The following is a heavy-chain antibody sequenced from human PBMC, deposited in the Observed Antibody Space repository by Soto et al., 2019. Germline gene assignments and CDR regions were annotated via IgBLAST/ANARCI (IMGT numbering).Heavy chain of an antibody. Sequence: GGSLRLSCAASRFTVSTNSMSWVRQAPGKGLEWVSIIYSGGHTYYADSVKGRFTVSRENSKNTLYLQMNSLRAEDTAVYYCARVQPISVWFDPWGQGTLVTVSS. CDR2: IYSGGHT. D-gene: IGHD6-19*01. CDR3: ARVQPISVWFDP. CDR1: RFTVSTNS. V-gene: IGHV3-66*01. J-gene: IGHJ5*02.